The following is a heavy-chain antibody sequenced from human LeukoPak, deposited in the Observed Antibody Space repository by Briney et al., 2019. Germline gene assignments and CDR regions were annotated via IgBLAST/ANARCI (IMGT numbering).Heavy chain of an antibody. CDR1: GGTFSSYA. V-gene: IGHV1-2*02. CDR3: ARDIEYSSPPYDY. D-gene: IGHD6-6*01. J-gene: IGHJ4*02. Sequence: ASVKVSCKASGGTFSSYAISWVRQAPGQGLEWMGWINPNSGGTNYAQKFQGRVTMTRDTSISTAYMELSRLRSDDTAVYYCARDIEYSSPPYDYWGQGTLVTVSS. CDR2: INPNSGGT.